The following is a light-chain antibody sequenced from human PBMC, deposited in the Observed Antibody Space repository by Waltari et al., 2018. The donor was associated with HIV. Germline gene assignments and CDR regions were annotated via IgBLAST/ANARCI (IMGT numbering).Light chain of an antibody. J-gene: IGLJ3*02. CDR2: SNN. CDR3: TSWDDSLSGWM. Sequence: QSVLTQPPSASGTPAQWVAIPCSGSRSNIGTNVVSCYQHLPGTTPKLLIYSNNQRPSGVPDRFSGSKSGTSASLAISGLRSEDEADYYCTSWDDSLSGWMFGGGTTLTVL. V-gene: IGLV1-47*01. CDR1: RSNIGTNV.